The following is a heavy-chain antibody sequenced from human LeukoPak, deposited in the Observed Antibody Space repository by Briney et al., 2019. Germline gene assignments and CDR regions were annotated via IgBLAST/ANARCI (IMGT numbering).Heavy chain of an antibody. Sequence: LETLSLTCTVSGGSISSSSYYWGWIRQPPGKGLEWIASIHYSGSTNYNPSLKSRVTISVDTSKNQFSLKLSSVTAADTAVYYCARALYSSSFNYWGQGTLVTVSS. CDR3: ARALYSSSFNY. CDR2: IHYSGST. V-gene: IGHV4-39*07. J-gene: IGHJ4*02. D-gene: IGHD6-13*01. CDR1: GGSISSSSYY.